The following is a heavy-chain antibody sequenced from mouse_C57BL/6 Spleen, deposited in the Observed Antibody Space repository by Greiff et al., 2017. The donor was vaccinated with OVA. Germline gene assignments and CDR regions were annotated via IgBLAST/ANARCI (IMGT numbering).Heavy chain of an antibody. CDR3: ARRRSNYWYFDV. CDR1: GYTFTSYW. Sequence: QVQLQQPGAELVKPGASVKLSCKASGYTFTSYWMQWVKQRPGQGLEWIGEIDPSDSYTNYNQKVKGKATLTVDTSSSTAYMQLSSLTSEDSAVYYCARRRSNYWYFDVWGTGTTVTVSS. CDR2: IDPSDSYT. J-gene: IGHJ1*03. D-gene: IGHD2-5*01. V-gene: IGHV1-50*01.